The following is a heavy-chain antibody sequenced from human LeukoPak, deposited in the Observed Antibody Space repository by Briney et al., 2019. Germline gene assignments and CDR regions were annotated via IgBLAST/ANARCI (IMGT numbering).Heavy chain of an antibody. CDR2: IYYSGST. CDR1: GGSISGSGYY. Sequence: PSETLSLTCSVSGGSISGSGYYWAWIRQPPGKGLEWIGYIYYSGSTKYNPSLKSRVTISVDASKTQFSLKLNSVTAADTAVYYCARGSRELYYFDYWGQGTLVTVSS. CDR3: ARGSRELYYFDY. J-gene: IGHJ4*02. D-gene: IGHD1-7*01. V-gene: IGHV4-61*08.